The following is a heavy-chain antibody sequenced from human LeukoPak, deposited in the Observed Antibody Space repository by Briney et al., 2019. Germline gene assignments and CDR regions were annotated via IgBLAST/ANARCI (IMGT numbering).Heavy chain of an antibody. CDR3: AGERGEEYSSGWYKTNYFDN. CDR1: GDSFSSVTDY. Sequence: SETLSLTCTVSGDSFSSVTDYWAWIRQPPRKGLEWIASVDYSGGTYYNPSLESRVAISADMSKSQFSLKLTSVTGADTAVYYCAGERGEEYSSGWYKTNYFDNWGQGIRVTVSS. D-gene: IGHD6-19*01. J-gene: IGHJ4*02. V-gene: IGHV4-39*07. CDR2: VDYSGGT.